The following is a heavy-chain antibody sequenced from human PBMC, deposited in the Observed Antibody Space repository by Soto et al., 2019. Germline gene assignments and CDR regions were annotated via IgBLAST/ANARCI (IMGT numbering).Heavy chain of an antibody. CDR2: IIPIFGTA. J-gene: IGHJ3*02. D-gene: IGHD3-22*01. Sequence: ASVKVSCKASGYTFTSYGISWVRQAPGQGLEWMGGIIPIFGTANYAQKFQGRVTITADESTSTAYMELSSLRSEDTAVYYCAREGADSSGPRAFDIWGQGTMVTVSS. V-gene: IGHV1-69*13. CDR3: AREGADSSGPRAFDI. CDR1: GYTFTSYG.